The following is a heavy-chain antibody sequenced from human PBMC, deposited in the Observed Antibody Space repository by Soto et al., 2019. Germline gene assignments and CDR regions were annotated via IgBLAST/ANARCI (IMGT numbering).Heavy chain of an antibody. CDR1: GGSISSYY. J-gene: IGHJ3*02. Sequence: PSETLSITYTVSGGSISSYYWSWIRQPPGKGLEWIGYIYYSGSTNYNPSLKSRVTISVDTSKNQFSLKLSSVTAADTAVYYCARGGVITSSSDAFDIWGQGTMVTVSS. D-gene: IGHD3-10*01. V-gene: IGHV4-59*01. CDR3: ARGGVITSSSDAFDI. CDR2: IYYSGST.